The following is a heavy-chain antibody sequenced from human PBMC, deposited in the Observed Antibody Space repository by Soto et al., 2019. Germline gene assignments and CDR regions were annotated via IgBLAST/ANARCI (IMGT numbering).Heavy chain of an antibody. Sequence: GASVKVSCKASGHTFTSYDISWVRQAPGQGLEWMGWISAYNGNTNYAQKLQGRVTMTTDTSTSTAYMEPRSLRSDDTAVYYCARSNVSLYYDFWSGYYTVGYYYYGMDVWGQGTTVTVSS. J-gene: IGHJ6*02. V-gene: IGHV1-18*01. CDR1: GHTFTSYD. D-gene: IGHD3-3*01. CDR3: ARSNVSLYYDFWSGYYTVGYYYYGMDV. CDR2: ISAYNGNT.